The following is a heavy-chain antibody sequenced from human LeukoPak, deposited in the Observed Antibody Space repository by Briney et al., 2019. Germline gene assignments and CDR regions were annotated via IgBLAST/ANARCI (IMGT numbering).Heavy chain of an antibody. Sequence: SVKVSCKASGGTFSSYTISWVRQAPGQGLEWMGRIIPILGIANYAQKFQGRVTTTADKSTSTAYMELSSLRSEDTAVYYCARAYDSSGYYYDPGAFDIWGQGTMVTVSS. CDR3: ARAYDSSGYYYDPGAFDI. J-gene: IGHJ3*02. D-gene: IGHD3-22*01. V-gene: IGHV1-69*02. CDR1: GGTFSSYT. CDR2: IIPILGIA.